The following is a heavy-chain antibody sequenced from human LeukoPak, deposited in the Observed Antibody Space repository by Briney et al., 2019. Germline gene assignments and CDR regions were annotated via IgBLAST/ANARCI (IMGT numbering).Heavy chain of an antibody. CDR1: GFSFNDDY. V-gene: IGHV3-21*01. J-gene: IGHJ4*02. CDR3: ARLRRNNDRSGYYYYYDY. D-gene: IGHD3-22*01. CDR2: ISVRSNYR. Sequence: PGGSLRLSCAASGFSFNDDYMSWVRQAPGKGLEWVSSISVRSNYRYYADSVRGRFTISRDDARDSLFLQMNSLRAEDTAVYFCARLRRNNDRSGYYYYYDYWGQGTLVTVSS.